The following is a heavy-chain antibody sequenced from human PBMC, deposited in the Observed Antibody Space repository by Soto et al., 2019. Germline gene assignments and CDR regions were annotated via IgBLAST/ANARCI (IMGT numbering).Heavy chain of an antibody. J-gene: IGHJ4*02. D-gene: IGHD3-10*01. CDR3: ARELSTLARAYN. CDR2: IGTSDTSM. V-gene: IGHV3-21*01. CDR1: GYSFSSHN. Sequence: DVHLVESGGGLVKPGGSLRLSCATSGYSFSSHNIYWFRQAPGKGLEWVSSIGTSDTSMYYADSVKGRFTVSRDDAKKSVYLQMDSLRVEDTATYYCARELSTLARAYNWGQGTLVTVSS.